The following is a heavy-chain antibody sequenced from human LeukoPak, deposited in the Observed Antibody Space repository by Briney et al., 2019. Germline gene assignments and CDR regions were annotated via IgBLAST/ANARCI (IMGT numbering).Heavy chain of an antibody. J-gene: IGHJ4*02. CDR1: GGSISSYY. CDR2: IYYSGST. V-gene: IGHV4-59*08. D-gene: IGHD3-22*01. CDR3: ARQKPPHDSSGYYRVGFDY. Sequence: SETLSLTCTVSGGSISSYYWSWIRQPPGKGLEWIGYIYYSGSTNYNPSLKSRVTISVDTSKNQFSLKLSSVTAADTAVYYCARQKPPHDSSGYYRVGFDYWGQGTLVTVSS.